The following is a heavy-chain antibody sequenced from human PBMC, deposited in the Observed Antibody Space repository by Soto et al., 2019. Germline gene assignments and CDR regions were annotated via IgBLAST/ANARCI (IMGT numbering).Heavy chain of an antibody. CDR1: GFAFSSYA. Sequence: EVQLVESGGGLVKPGGSLRLSCAASGFAFSSYAMNWVRQAPGKGLEWVSSISRSRSDMSYADSVRGRFTISRDNAKNSLYLQMNSLRAEDTAVYYCAFYSSTWGDFDSWGQGTLDTVSS. CDR2: ISRSRSDM. D-gene: IGHD6-13*01. J-gene: IGHJ4*02. CDR3: AFYSSTWGDFDS. V-gene: IGHV3-21*01.